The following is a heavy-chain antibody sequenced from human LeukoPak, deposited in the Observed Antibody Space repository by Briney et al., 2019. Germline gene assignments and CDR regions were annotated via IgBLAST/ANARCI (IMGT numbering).Heavy chain of an antibody. CDR1: GFPFSNYW. Sequence: GGSLRLSCAASGFPFSNYWMNWVRQVPGKGLECLANIKEDGSETYYADSVKGRFTISRDNPKNLLFLQINSLRVEDTAVYYCAGETPRRGETRDGYRWGQGTVVTVSS. CDR3: AGETPRRGETRDGYR. J-gene: IGHJ4*02. V-gene: IGHV3-7*01. D-gene: IGHD5-24*01. CDR2: IKEDGSET.